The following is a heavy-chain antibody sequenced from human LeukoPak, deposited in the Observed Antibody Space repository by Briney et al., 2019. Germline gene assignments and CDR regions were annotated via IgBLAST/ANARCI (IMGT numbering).Heavy chain of an antibody. CDR3: AKTPIRWDYYYGMDV. D-gene: IGHD4-23*01. V-gene: IGHV3-30*18. J-gene: IGHJ6*02. Sequence: GGSLRLSCAASGFTLSSYGMHWVRQAPGKGLEWVAVISYDGSNKYYADSVKGRFTISRDNSKNTLYLQMNSLRAEDTAVYYCAKTPIRWDYYYGMDVWGQGTTVTVSS. CDR2: ISYDGSNK. CDR1: GFTLSSYG.